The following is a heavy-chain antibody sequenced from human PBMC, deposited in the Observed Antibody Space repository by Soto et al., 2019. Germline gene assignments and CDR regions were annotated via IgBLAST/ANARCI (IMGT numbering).Heavy chain of an antibody. Sequence: QVQLVQSGPEVRKPGTSVKVSCTASGFTFPSSTLQWVRQARGQRPEWIGWIVVGSGSTMYAQKSQERVTITRDMSTSTVFMELSSLRSEDTAVYYCAADAQGSGDYVQDWGQGTLVTVSS. CDR1: GFTFPSST. J-gene: IGHJ1*01. CDR2: IVVGSGST. V-gene: IGHV1-58*01. CDR3: AADAQGSGDYVQD.